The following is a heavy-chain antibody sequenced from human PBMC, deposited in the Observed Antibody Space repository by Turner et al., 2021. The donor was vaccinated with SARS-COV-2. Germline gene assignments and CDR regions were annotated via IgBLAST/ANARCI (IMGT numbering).Heavy chain of an antibody. J-gene: IGHJ6*02. CDR3: ATGVAVAGTPSRYYYYHGMDV. Sequence: QAQLVQSGAEVKKPGASVKVSCKVSGYPLTDLSMHWVRQAPGKGLEGMGGFELKDGETIYAQKFQGRVTMTEDTSTDTAYMGLSSLRSEDTAVYYCATGVAVAGTPSRYYYYHGMDVWGQGSTVTVSS. CDR2: FELKDGET. D-gene: IGHD6-19*01. V-gene: IGHV1-24*01. CDR1: GYPLTDLS.